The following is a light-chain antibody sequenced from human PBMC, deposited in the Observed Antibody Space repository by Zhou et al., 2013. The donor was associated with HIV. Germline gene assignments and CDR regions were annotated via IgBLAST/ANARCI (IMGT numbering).Light chain of an antibody. CDR1: QSVRNY. V-gene: IGKV3-11*01. J-gene: IGKJ5*01. Sequence: EVVLTQSPVTLSLSPGGRATLSCRASQSVRNYLAWYQQKCGQAPRLLIYDTSNRATGIPARFSGSGSGTDFTLTISSLEPEDFAVYYCQQRSDWPITFGQGTRLEIK. CDR2: DTS. CDR3: QQRSDWPIT.